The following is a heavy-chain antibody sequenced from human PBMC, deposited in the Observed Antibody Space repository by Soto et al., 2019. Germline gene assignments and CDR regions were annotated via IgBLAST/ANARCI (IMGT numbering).Heavy chain of an antibody. V-gene: IGHV4-39*01. Sequence: SETLSLTCTVTGDSINNRSYYWGWIRQPPGKGLEWIGSIYYSGSTYNNPSLKSRVSMSVDTSKNQFSLKLRSVTAADTALYYCARQRTSVVTQAYFDSWGQGSLVTVYS. CDR1: GDSINNRSYY. J-gene: IGHJ4*02. CDR3: ARQRTSVVTQAYFDS. D-gene: IGHD2-21*02. CDR2: IYYSGST.